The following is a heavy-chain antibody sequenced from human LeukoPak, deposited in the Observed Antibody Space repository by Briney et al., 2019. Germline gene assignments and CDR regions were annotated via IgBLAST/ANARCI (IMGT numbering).Heavy chain of an antibody. CDR2: INPNSGGT. D-gene: IGHD5-12*01. Sequence: GASVKVSCKASGYTFTGYYMHWVRQAPGQGLEWMGWINPNSGGTNYAQKFQGRVTMTRDTSISTANMELSRLRSDDTAVYYCARVKRISGYDLTGAFDIWGQGTMVTVSS. CDR1: GYTFTGYY. J-gene: IGHJ3*02. V-gene: IGHV1-2*02. CDR3: ARVKRISGYDLTGAFDI.